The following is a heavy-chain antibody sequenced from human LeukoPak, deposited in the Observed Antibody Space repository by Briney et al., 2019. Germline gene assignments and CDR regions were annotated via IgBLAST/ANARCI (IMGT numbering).Heavy chain of an antibody. CDR1: GFTFSSYW. CDR2: VNEDGGEK. CDR3: ARGYCSSTSCRGSYYYGMDV. Sequence: GGSLRLSCAASGFTFSSYWMSWVRQAPGKGLEWVANVNEDGGEKYYADSVKGRFTIYRDNSKNTLYLQMNSLRAEDTAVHYCARGYCSSTSCRGSYYYGMDVWGQGPTVTVSS. J-gene: IGHJ6*02. V-gene: IGHV3-7*01. D-gene: IGHD2-2*01.